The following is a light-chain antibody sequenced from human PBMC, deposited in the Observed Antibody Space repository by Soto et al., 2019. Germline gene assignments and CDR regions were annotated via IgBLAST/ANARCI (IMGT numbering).Light chain of an antibody. CDR2: DVS. Sequence: EIVLTQSPGTLSLSPGERATLSCRASQSLSNNYLAWYQQKPGQAPRPLMSDVSRRATGVPDRFSGSGSGTDFTLIISRLEPEDFAVYYCQQSENSPWTVGQGTKVDSK. CDR3: QQSENSPWT. V-gene: IGKV3-20*01. J-gene: IGKJ1*01. CDR1: QSLSNNY.